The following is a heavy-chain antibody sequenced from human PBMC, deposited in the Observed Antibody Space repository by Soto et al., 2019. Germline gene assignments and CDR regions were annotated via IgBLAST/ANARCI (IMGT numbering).Heavy chain of an antibody. CDR2: IKQDGSEK. D-gene: IGHD3-3*01. J-gene: IGHJ6*03. V-gene: IGHV3-7*01. CDR3: ARAKDQAKGPWSGYYTGRDYYYYYYMDV. Sequence: GGSLRLSCAASGFTFSSYWMSWVRQAPGKGLEWVANIKQDGSEKYYVDSVKGRFTISRDNAKNSLYLQMNSLRAEDTAVYYCARAKDQAKGPWSGYYTGRDYYYYYYMDVWGKGTTVTVSS. CDR1: GFTFSSYW.